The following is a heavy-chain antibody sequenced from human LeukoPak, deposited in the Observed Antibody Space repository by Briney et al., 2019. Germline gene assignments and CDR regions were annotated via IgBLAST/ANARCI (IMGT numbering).Heavy chain of an antibody. D-gene: IGHD3-16*02. V-gene: IGHV3-33*01. CDR1: GFTFSSYG. J-gene: IGHJ4*02. CDR2: IWYDGSSK. CDR3: ARDFELSH. Sequence: GGSLTLSCAASGFTFSSYGMRWVRQAPGKGLEWVALIWYDGSSKHYADSVRGRFTISRDNSKNTLYLQMNSLRAEDTAVYYCARDFELSHWGQGTLVTVSS.